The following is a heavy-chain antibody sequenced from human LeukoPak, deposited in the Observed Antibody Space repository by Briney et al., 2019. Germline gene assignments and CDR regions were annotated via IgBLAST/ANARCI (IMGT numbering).Heavy chain of an antibody. CDR2: ISTSSHM. D-gene: IGHD2-15*01. J-gene: IGHJ4*02. CDR1: GFTFSSYT. CDR3: ARHSRGSSIDD. V-gene: IGHV3-21*01. Sequence: GGSLRLSCAASGFTFSSYTMSWVRQAPGKGLEWVSSISTSSHMYNADSLKGRFTISRDNAKNSLYLQMNSLRAEDTAVYYCARHSRGSSIDDWGQGTLVTVSS.